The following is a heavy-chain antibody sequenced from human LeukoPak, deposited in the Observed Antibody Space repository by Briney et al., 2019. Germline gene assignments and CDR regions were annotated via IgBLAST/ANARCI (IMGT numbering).Heavy chain of an antibody. J-gene: IGHJ4*02. V-gene: IGHV5-51*01. D-gene: IGHD3-22*01. CDR2: IYPGDSDT. Sequence: GESLKISCKGSGYSFTSYWIGWVRQMPGKDWEWMGIIYPGDSDTRYSPSFQGQVTISADKSISTAYLQWSSLKASDTAMYYCARRGSSGYYYSPGLTSFDYWGQGTLVTVSS. CDR1: GYSFTSYW. CDR3: ARRGSSGYYYSPGLTSFDY.